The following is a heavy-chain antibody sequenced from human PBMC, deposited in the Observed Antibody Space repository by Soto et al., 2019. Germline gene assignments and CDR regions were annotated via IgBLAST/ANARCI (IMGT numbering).Heavy chain of an antibody. V-gene: IGHV4-59*08. CDR2: IYYGGST. CDR3: ARRSAVAGLFDY. D-gene: IGHD6-19*01. CDR1: GGSISSYY. J-gene: IGHJ4*02. Sequence: SETLSLTCTVSGGSISSYYWSWIRQPPGKGLEWIGYIYYGGSTNYNPSLKSRVTISVDTSKNQFSLKLSSVTAADTAVYYCARRSAVAGLFDYWGQGTLVTVSS.